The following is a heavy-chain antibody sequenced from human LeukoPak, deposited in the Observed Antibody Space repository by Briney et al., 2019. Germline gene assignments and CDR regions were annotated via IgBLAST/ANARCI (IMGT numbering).Heavy chain of an antibody. V-gene: IGHV4-38-2*02. CDR3: ARDSGRGAGGFTNWFDP. CDR2: IYHSGST. J-gene: IGHJ5*02. Sequence: PSETLSLTCTVSGYSISSGYYWGWIRQPPGKGLEWIGSIYHSGSTYYNPSLKSRVTISVDTSKNQFSLKLSSVTAADTAVYYCARDSGRGAGGFTNWFDPWGQGTLVTVSS. CDR1: GYSISSGYY. D-gene: IGHD2-8*02.